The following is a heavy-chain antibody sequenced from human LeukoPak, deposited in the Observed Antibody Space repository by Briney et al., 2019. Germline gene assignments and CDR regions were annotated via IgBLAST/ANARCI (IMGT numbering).Heavy chain of an antibody. CDR3: AKVKTYYDFWSGRGAFVI. Sequence: PGGSLRLSCAASGFTFSSYGMHWVRQAPGKGLEWVAFIRYDGSNKYYADSVKGRFTISRDNSKNTLYLQMNSLRAEDTAVYYCAKVKTYYDFWSGRGAFVIWGQGTMVTVSS. D-gene: IGHD3-3*01. V-gene: IGHV3-30*02. CDR1: GFTFSSYG. J-gene: IGHJ3*02. CDR2: IRYDGSNK.